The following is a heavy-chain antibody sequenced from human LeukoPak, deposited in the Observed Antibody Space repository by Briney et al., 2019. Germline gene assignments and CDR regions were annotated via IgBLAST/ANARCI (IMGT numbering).Heavy chain of an antibody. J-gene: IGHJ1*01. CDR3: ARVYGQGMNEYFQL. Sequence: GGSLRLSCEASGLTFSRGWMHWVRHPQGKGQGLVSRINIDGSGRTYADSVKGRFTTSRDNAKNTLYLQMNSLRAEDTAVYYCARVYGQGMNEYFQLWGQGTLVTVSS. D-gene: IGHD3-10*01. V-gene: IGHV3-74*03. CDR2: INIDGSGR. CDR1: GLTFSRGW.